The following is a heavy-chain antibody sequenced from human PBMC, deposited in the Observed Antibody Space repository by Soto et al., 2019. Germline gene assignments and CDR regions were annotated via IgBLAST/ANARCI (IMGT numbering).Heavy chain of an antibody. CDR1: GFTFSDYA. Sequence: GGSLRLSCAASGFTFSDYAMHWVRQAPGKGLEWVAIISFDGSDEHYADSVQGRFTISRDNSENTLYLQMNSLRADDTAVYYCARPAATVIFYSGMDVWGQGTTVTVSS. CDR3: ARPAATVIFYSGMDV. CDR2: ISFDGSDE. D-gene: IGHD4-17*01. J-gene: IGHJ6*02. V-gene: IGHV3-30-3*01.